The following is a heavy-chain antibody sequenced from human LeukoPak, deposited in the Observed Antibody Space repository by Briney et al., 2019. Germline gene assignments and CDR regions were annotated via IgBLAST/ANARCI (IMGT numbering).Heavy chain of an antibody. D-gene: IGHD3-22*01. J-gene: IGHJ1*01. V-gene: IGHV3-15*01. Sequence: RAGGSLRLSCAASGFTFSNAWMSWVRQAPGKGLEWVGRIKSKTDGGTTDYAAPVKGRFTISRDDSKNTLYLLMNSLKTEDTAVYYCTTHRRSYYYDSSGAFQHWGQGTLVTVSS. CDR2: IKSKTDGGTT. CDR3: TTHRRSYYYDSSGAFQH. CDR1: GFTFSNAW.